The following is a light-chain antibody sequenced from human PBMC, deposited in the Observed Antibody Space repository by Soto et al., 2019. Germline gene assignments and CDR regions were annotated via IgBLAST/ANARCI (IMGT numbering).Light chain of an antibody. V-gene: IGKV1-8*01. J-gene: IGKJ1*01. CDR1: QGISSY. CDR2: AAS. Sequence: AIRMTQSPSSLSASTGYRVTITWRASQGISSYLAWYQQKPGKAHKLMIYAASTLQSGVPSRFSGSGSGTDFTLTISCMQSEDFATYYCQKYYSYHWKCGHGTTGDIK. CDR3: QKYYSYHWK.